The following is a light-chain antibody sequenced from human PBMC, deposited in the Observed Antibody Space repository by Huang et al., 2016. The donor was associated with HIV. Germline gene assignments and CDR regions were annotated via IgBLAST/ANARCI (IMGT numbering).Light chain of an antibody. CDR3: QQRSNWPRRYT. Sequence: EIVLTQSPATLSLSPGERATLSCRASQGVSSYLAWYQQKPGQAPRLLIYGASNRATGIPARFSGSGSGTDFTLTISSLEPEDFAVYYCQQRSNWPRRYTFGQGTKLEIK. V-gene: IGKV3-11*01. CDR1: QGVSSY. CDR2: GAS. J-gene: IGKJ2*01.